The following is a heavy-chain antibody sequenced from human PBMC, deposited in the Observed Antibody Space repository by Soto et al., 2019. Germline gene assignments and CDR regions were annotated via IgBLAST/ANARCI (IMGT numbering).Heavy chain of an antibody. V-gene: IGHV1-69*06. Sequence: SVKVSCKASGGTFSSYAISWVRQAPGQGLEWMGGIIPIFGTANYAQKFQGRVTITADKSTSTAYMELSSLRSEDTAVYYCARKTGVATIKNYYYGMDVWGQGTTVTVSS. CDR1: GGTFSSYA. D-gene: IGHD5-12*01. CDR2: IIPIFGTA. CDR3: ARKTGVATIKNYYYGMDV. J-gene: IGHJ6*02.